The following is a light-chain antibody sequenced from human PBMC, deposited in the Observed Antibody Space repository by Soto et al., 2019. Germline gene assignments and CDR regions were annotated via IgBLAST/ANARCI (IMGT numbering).Light chain of an antibody. CDR3: AAWDDSLSGWV. Sequence: QSALTQPPSASGTPGQRVTISCSGSSSNIGSNYVYWYQQLPGTAPKLLNYSNNQRPSGVPDRFSGSKSGTSASLAISGLRSEDEADYYCAAWDDSLSGWVFGGGTQLTVL. V-gene: IGLV1-47*02. CDR2: SNN. J-gene: IGLJ3*02. CDR1: SSNIGSNY.